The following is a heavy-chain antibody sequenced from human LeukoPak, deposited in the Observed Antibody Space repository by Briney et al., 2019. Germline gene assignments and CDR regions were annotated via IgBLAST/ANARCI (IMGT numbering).Heavy chain of an antibody. J-gene: IGHJ5*02. CDR2: INAGNVNT. D-gene: IGHD3-3*01. CDR1: GYTFTSYA. V-gene: IGHV1-3*01. CDR3: ARALEWLFAFDP. Sequence: ASVKVSRKASGYTFTSYAMHWVRQAPGQRLEWMGWINAGNVNTKYSQKFQGRVTITRDTSASTAYMELSSLRSEDTAVYYCARALEWLFAFDPWGQGTLVTVSS.